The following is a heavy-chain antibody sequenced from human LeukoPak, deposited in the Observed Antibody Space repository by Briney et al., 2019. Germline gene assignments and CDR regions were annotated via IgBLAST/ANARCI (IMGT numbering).Heavy chain of an antibody. CDR3: ARDLSYGSVDF. CDR2: IRYDGSKK. Sequence: PGRSLRLSCAASGFTFSSYGMHWVRQAPGKGLEWVAVIRYDGSKKYYADSVKGRFTVSRDDSKNTVYLQMDSLRAEDTAMYYCARDLSYGSVDFRGQGTLVIVSS. CDR1: GFTFSSYG. D-gene: IGHD3-10*01. V-gene: IGHV3-33*01. J-gene: IGHJ4*02.